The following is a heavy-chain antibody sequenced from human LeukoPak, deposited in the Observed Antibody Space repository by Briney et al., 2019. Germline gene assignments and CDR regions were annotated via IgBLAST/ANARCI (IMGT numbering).Heavy chain of an antibody. Sequence: GRSLRLSCAASGFTFDDYAMHWVRQAPGKGLEWVSGISWNSGSIGYADSVKGRFTISRDNAKNSLYLQMNSLRAEDTALYYCAKVRLVNYYYYGMDVWGQGTTVTVSS. CDR1: GFTFDDYA. V-gene: IGHV3-9*01. J-gene: IGHJ6*02. D-gene: IGHD2-8*02. CDR2: ISWNSGSI. CDR3: AKVRLVNYYYYGMDV.